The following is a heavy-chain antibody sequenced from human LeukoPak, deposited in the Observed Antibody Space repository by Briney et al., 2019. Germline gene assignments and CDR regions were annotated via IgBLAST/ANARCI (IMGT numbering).Heavy chain of an antibody. D-gene: IGHD3-10*01. CDR3: AKDGELLWFGELLHYFDY. CDR1: GFTFSSYG. CDR2: ISYDGSNK. J-gene: IGHJ4*02. Sequence: GGSLRLSCAASGFTFSSYGMHWVRQAPGKGLEWVAVISYDGSNKYYADSVKGRLTISRDNSKNTLYLQMNSLRAEDTAVYYCAKDGELLWFGELLHYFDYWGQGTLVTVSS. V-gene: IGHV3-30*18.